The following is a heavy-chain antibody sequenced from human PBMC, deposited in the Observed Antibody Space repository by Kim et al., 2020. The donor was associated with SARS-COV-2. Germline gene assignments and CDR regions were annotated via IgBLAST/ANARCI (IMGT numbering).Heavy chain of an antibody. D-gene: IGHD3-10*01. V-gene: IGHV4-30-4*01. J-gene: IGHJ4*02. CDR3: ARKTKIGGAFDS. CDR1: GGSISTDDYY. Sequence: SETLSLTCTVSGGSISTDDYYWSWIRQSPGKGLEWIGYIFYSGSTSYNPSLRRQVTISVDTSKNQFSLKLNSVTAADTAVYYCARKTKIGGAFDSWGQGTQVIVSS. CDR2: IFYSGST.